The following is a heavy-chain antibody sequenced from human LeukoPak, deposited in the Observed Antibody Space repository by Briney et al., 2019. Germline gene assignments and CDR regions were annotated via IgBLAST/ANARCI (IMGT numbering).Heavy chain of an antibody. CDR1: GGTFSSYA. CDR3: AGTTVTTYIGAFDI. CDR2: IIPIFGTA. D-gene: IGHD4-17*01. Sequence: SVKVSCKASGGTFSSYAISWVRQAPGQGLELMGGIIPIFGTANYAQKFQGRVTITTDESTSTAYMELSSLRSEDTAVYYCAGTTVTTYIGAFDIWGQGTMVTVSS. V-gene: IGHV1-69*05. J-gene: IGHJ3*02.